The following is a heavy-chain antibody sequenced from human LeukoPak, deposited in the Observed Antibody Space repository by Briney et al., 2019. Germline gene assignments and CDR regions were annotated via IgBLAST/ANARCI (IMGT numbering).Heavy chain of an antibody. CDR2: IYYSGST. Sequence: SSETLSLTCTVSGGSISSSSYYWGWIRQPPGKGLEWIGSIYYSGSTYYNPSLKSRVTISVDTSKNQFSLKLSSVTAADTAVYYCARLIGGGWYGSFLGGWFDPWGQGTLVTVSS. V-gene: IGHV4-39*01. J-gene: IGHJ5*02. CDR3: ARLIGGGWYGSFLGGWFDP. D-gene: IGHD6-19*01. CDR1: GGSISSSSYY.